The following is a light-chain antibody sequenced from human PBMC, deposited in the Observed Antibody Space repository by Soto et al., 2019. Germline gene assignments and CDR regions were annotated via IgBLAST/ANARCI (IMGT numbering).Light chain of an antibody. V-gene: IGLV2-14*01. CDR2: EVN. CDR3: FSFTTTSTHV. J-gene: IGLJ1*01. Sequence: QSALTQPASLSGSPGQSITISCTGTSSDIGAYDYVSWFQQHPGKAPKLMISEVNNRPSGVSNRFSGSKSGNTAYLTISGLQVEDEADYFCFSFTTTSTHVFGTGTKVIVL. CDR1: SSDIGAYDY.